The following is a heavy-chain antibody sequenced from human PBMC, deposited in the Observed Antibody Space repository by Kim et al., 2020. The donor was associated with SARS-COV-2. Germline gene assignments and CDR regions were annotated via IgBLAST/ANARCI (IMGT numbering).Heavy chain of an antibody. Sequence: GGSLRLSCAASGFTFSSYAMHWVRQAPGKGLEWVAVISYDGSNKYYADSVKGRFTISRDNSKNTLYLQMNSLRAEDTAVYYCARSLLYQLLLDYWGQGTLVTVSS. V-gene: IGHV3-30-3*01. D-gene: IGHD2-2*01. CDR1: GFTFSSYA. J-gene: IGHJ4*02. CDR3: ARSLLYQLLLDY. CDR2: ISYDGSNK.